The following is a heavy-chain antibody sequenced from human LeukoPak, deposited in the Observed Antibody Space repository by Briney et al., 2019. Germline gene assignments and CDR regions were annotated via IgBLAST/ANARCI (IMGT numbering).Heavy chain of an antibody. CDR1: GFTFSSYW. J-gene: IGHJ4*02. CDR2: IWYDGSNK. V-gene: IGHV3-33*08. Sequence: GGSLRLSCAASGFTFSSYWMNWARQAPGKGLEWVAVIWYDGSNKYYADSVKGRFTISRDNSKNTLYLQMNGLRAEDTAVYYCARGDDSGYYDYFDYWGQGALVTVSP. CDR3: ARGDDSGYYDYFDY. D-gene: IGHD3-22*01.